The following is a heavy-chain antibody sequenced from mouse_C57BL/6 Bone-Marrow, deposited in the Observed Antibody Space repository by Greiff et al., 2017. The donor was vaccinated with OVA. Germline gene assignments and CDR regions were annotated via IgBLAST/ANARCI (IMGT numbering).Heavy chain of an antibody. Sequence: QVHVKQSGAELARPGASVKLSCKASGYTFTSYGISWVKQRTGQGLEWIGEIYPRSGNTYYNEKFKGKATLIADKSSSTAYMELRSLTSEDSAVYFCAREILRFAYWGQGTLVTVSA. CDR2: IYPRSGNT. CDR3: AREILRFAY. CDR1: GYTFTSYG. D-gene: IGHD1-1*01. V-gene: IGHV1-81*01. J-gene: IGHJ3*01.